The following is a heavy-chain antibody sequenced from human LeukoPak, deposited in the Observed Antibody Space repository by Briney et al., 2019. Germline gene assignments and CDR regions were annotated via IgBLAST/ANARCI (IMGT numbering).Heavy chain of an antibody. CDR2: INHSGST. V-gene: IGHV4-34*01. CDR1: GGSFSGYY. Sequence: PSETLSLTCAVYGGSFSGYYWSWIRQPPGKGLEWIGEINHSGSTNYNPSLKSRVTVSVDKSKNQFSLKLSSVTAADTAVYYCARGGFDYWGQGTLVTVSS. CDR3: ARGGFDY. J-gene: IGHJ4*02.